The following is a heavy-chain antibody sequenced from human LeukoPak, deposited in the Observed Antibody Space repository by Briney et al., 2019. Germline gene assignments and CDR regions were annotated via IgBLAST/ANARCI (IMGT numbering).Heavy chain of an antibody. CDR1: GDSISRGGFY. V-gene: IGHV4-31*03. CDR2: IMYSGST. Sequence: SQTLSLVCTVSGDSISRGGFYWGWIRQHPGKGLEWIGYIMYSGSTYYNPSLKCRVSISVDTSKNHFCLGLSSVTAADTAVYYCAREGSGPDYWGQGTLVTVSS. D-gene: IGHD6-19*01. CDR3: AREGSGPDY. J-gene: IGHJ4*02.